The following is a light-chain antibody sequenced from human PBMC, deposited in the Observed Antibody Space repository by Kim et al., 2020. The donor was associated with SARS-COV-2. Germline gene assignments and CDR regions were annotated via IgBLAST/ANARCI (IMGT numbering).Light chain of an antibody. V-gene: IGKV3-20*01. Sequence: LSPGERATLSCRASQSVDTNPLAWYQQRPGQAPRLLIYGASTRATDIPDRFSGSGSGTDFTLTINKLEPEDFAVYYCQQYGSSPLRFGQGTKLEI. CDR1: QSVDTNP. CDR2: GAS. CDR3: QQYGSSPLR. J-gene: IGKJ2*03.